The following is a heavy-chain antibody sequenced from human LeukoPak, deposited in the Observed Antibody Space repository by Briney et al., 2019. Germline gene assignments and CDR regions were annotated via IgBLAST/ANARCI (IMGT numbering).Heavy chain of an antibody. CDR2: IYSGGST. D-gene: IGHD3/OR15-3a*01. CDR3: ARASAGLYYYYGMDV. CDR1: GFTVSSNY. V-gene: IGHV3-53*04. Sequence: GGSLRLSCAASGFTVSSNYMSWVRQAPGKGLEWVSVIYSGGSTYYADSVKGRFTISRHNSKNTLYLQMNSLRAEDTAVYYCARASAGLYYYYGMDVWGQGTTVTVSS. J-gene: IGHJ6*02.